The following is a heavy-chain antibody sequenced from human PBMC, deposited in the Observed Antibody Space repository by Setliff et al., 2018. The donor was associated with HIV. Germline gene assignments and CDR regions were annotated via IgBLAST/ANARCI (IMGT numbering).Heavy chain of an antibody. CDR3: VRDGHLYGQPFDY. CDR1: GFTFSSYE. D-gene: IGHD3-10*01. CDR2: ISASGSTI. Sequence: PGGSLRLSCAASGFTFSSYEMNWVRQAPGKGLEWVAYISASGSTIYYTDSVKGRFTVSRDNTKNSLHLQLDSLSAEDAAVYFCVRDGHLYGQPFDYWGQGALVTVSS. V-gene: IGHV3-48*03. J-gene: IGHJ4*02.